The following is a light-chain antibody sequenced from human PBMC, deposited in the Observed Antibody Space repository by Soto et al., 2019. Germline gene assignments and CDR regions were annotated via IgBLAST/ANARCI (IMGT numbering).Light chain of an antibody. J-gene: IGKJ1*01. V-gene: IGKV1-39*01. CDR3: QQGFSLPWT. CDR2: AAS. CDR1: QDIKNY. Sequence: DIQVTQSPSSLSASVGDRVTISCRASQDIKNYLNWYQRKPGTAPRLLIYAASILHSGVPSTFSASGSGTDFALNISSLQADDFGTYYCQQGFSLPWTIGQGTKVEVK.